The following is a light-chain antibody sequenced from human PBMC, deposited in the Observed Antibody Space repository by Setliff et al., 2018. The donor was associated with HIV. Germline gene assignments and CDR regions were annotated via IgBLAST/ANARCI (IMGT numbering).Light chain of an antibody. CDR2: ELS. V-gene: IGLV2-8*01. Sequence: QSVLTQPPSASGSPGQSVAIPCTGTSSDIGSHNHVSWYQQYPGKAPKLMIYELSQRPSGVPDRFSGSKSGNTASLTVSGLQAEDEADYYCASYAGDGVHDIYVFGTGTKVTVL. CDR3: ASYAGDGVHDIYV. CDR1: SSDIGSHNH. J-gene: IGLJ1*01.